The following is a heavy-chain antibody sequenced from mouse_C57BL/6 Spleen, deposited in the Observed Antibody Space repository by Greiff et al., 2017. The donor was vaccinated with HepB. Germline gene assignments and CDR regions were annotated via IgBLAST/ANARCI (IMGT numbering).Heavy chain of an antibody. CDR2: IYPGDGDT. CDR1: GYAFSSSW. J-gene: IGHJ4*01. Sequence: QVQLQQPGPELVKPGASVKISCKASGYAFSSSWMNWVKQRPGKGLEWIGRIYPGDGDTNYNGKFKGKATLTADKSSSTAYMQLSSLTSEDSAVYFCARDQLRPYAMDYWGQGTSVTVSS. V-gene: IGHV1-82*01. CDR3: ARDQLRPYAMDY. D-gene: IGHD3-2*02.